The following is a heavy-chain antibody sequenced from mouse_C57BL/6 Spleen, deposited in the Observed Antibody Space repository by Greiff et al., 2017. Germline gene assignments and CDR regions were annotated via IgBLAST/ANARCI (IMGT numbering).Heavy chain of an antibody. D-gene: IGHD1-1*01. CDR1: GYTFTGYW. V-gene: IGHV1-9*01. Sequence: QVQLQQSGAELMKPGASVKLSCKATGYTFTGYWIEWVKQRPGHGLEWIGDILPGSGSTNYNEKFKGKATFTADKSSNTAYRQLSSLTTEDSSIYYCARTVVATKNDFDYWGQGTTVTVSS. CDR2: ILPGSGST. J-gene: IGHJ2*01. CDR3: ARTVVATKNDFDY.